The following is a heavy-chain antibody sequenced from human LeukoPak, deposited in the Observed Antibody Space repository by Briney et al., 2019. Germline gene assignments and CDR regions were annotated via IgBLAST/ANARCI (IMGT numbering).Heavy chain of an antibody. CDR1: GFTFSSYA. CDR3: AKPLEMITNHGIYYFDY. CDR2: ISSSGDRI. J-gene: IGHJ4*02. V-gene: IGHV3-23*01. Sequence: GGSLRLSCAASGFTFSSYAMSWVRRAPGKGLEWDLAISSSGDRIYYEDSVKGRFTISRDNSKNTLYLQMNGLRAEDTAIYYCAKPLEMITNHGIYYFDYWGQGTQVTVSS. D-gene: IGHD3-16*01.